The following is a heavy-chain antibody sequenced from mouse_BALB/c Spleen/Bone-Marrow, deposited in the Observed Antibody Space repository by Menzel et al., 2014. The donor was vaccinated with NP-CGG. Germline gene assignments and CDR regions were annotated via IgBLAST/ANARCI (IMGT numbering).Heavy chain of an antibody. CDR3: ASYRFAY. V-gene: IGHV1-7*01. CDR1: DCTFTNYW. Sequence: QVQLQQSGAELAKPGASMKMSCKASDCTFTNYWMHWVKQRPGQGLEWIGYINPSTGYTEYNQKFKDKATLTADKSSSTAYMQLSRLTSEDSAVYYCASYRFAYRGQGTLVTVSA. D-gene: IGHD2-10*01. CDR2: INPSTGYT. J-gene: IGHJ3*01.